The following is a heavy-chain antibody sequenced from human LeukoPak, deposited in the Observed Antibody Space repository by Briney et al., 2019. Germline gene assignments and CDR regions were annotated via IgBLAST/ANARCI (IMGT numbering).Heavy chain of an antibody. CDR3: ARVSSRDGYNYAFDY. V-gene: IGHV3-30-3*01. CDR2: ISYDGSNK. CDR1: GFTFSVAA. D-gene: IGHD5-24*01. Sequence: GGSLRLSCAASGFTFSVAAMTWVRQAPGKGLEWVAVISYDGSNKYYADSVKGRFTISRDNSKNTLYLQMNSLRAEDTAVYYCARVSSRDGYNYAFDYWGQGTLVTVSS. J-gene: IGHJ4*02.